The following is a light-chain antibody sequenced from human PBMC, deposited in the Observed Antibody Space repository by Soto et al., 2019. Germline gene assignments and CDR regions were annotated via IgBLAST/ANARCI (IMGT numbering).Light chain of an antibody. V-gene: IGKV1-39*01. CDR3: QQSHSIPWT. CDR2: AAS. J-gene: IGKJ1*01. CDR1: QSISSN. Sequence: DIQMTQSPSSLSASVGDRVTITCRASQSISSNLNWYQQKPGKAPKLLIYAASNLQSGVPSTFSGSGSGTDFTLTISSLQPEDFATYYCQQSHSIPWTFGQGTKVVIK.